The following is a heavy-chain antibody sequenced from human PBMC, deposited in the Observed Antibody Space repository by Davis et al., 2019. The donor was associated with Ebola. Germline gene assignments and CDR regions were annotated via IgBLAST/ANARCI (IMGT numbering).Heavy chain of an antibody. CDR1: GFTFSSYA. J-gene: IGHJ6*02. Sequence: GESLKISCAASGFTFSSYAMSWVRQAPGKGLEWVSAISGSGGSTYYADSVKGRFAISRDDSKSTLYLQMSSLRAEDTAVYYCARDGYGMDVWGQGTTVTVSS. D-gene: IGHD3-22*01. V-gene: IGHV3-23*01. CDR3: ARDGYGMDV. CDR2: ISGSGGST.